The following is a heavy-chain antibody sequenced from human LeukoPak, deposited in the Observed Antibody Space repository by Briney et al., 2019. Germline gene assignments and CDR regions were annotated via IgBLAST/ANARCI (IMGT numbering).Heavy chain of an antibody. CDR1: GYTFTVYF. CDR2: INPNSGAT. J-gene: IGHJ4*02. V-gene: IGHV1-2*06. Sequence: ASVKVSCKASGYTFTVYFIHWVRQAPGQGLEWMGRINPNSGATDYAQKFQGRVTMTRYTSISTAYMELSSLKSDDTAVYYCAKIGSSHDFDYWGQGTLITVSS. D-gene: IGHD1-26*01. CDR3: AKIGSSHDFDY.